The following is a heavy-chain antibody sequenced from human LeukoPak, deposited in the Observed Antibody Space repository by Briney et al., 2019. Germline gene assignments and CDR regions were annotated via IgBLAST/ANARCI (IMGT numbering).Heavy chain of an antibody. CDR1: GFTFSSYA. J-gene: IGHJ4*02. CDR2: ISYDGSNK. CDR3: AREGSYCSSTSCYKWGFDY. D-gene: IGHD2-2*02. V-gene: IGHV3-30*01. Sequence: GGSLRLSCAASGFTFSSYAMHWVRQAPGKGLEWVAVISYDGSNKYYADSVKGRFTISGDNSKNTLYLQMNSLRAEDTAVYYCAREGSYCSSTSCYKWGFDYWGQGTLVTVSS.